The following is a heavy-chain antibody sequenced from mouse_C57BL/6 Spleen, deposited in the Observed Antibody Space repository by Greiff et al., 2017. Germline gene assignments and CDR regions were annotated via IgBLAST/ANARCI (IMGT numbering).Heavy chain of an antibody. J-gene: IGHJ4*01. V-gene: IGHV7-3*01. CDR1: GFTFTDYY. CDR3: ARYDGSGYYAMDY. Sequence: EVHLVESGGGLVQPGGSLSLSCAASGFTFTDYYMSWVRQPPGKALEWLGFIRNKANGYTTEYSASVKGRFTISRDNSQSILYLQMNALRAEDSATYYCARYDGSGYYAMDYWGQGTSVTVSS. D-gene: IGHD1-1*01. CDR2: IRNKANGYTT.